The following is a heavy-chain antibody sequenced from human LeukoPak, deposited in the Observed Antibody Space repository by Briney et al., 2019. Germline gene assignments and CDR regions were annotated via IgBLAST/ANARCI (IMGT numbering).Heavy chain of an antibody. CDR1: GGSFSGYY. D-gene: IGHD4-17*01. J-gene: IGHJ2*01. CDR2: INHSGST. Sequence: SETLSLTCAVCGGSFSGYYWSWIRQPPGKGLEWIGEINHSGSTNYNPSLKSRVTISVDTSKNQFSLKLSSVTAADTAMYYCASLSPDYGAAYWYFDLWGRGTLVTVSS. CDR3: ASLSPDYGAAYWYFDL. V-gene: IGHV4-34*01.